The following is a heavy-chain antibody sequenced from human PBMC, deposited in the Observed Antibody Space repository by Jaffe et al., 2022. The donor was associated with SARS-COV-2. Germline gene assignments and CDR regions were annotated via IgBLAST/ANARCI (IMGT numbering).Heavy chain of an antibody. J-gene: IGHJ4*02. CDR3: ARAPLLLWFGELLGPGYFDY. CDR2: ISAYNGNT. CDR1: GYTFTSYG. Sequence: QVQLVQSGAEVKKPGASVKVSCKASGYTFTSYGISWVRQAPGQGLEWMGWISAYNGNTNYAQKLQGRVTMTTDTSTSTAYMELRSLRSDDTAVYYCARAPLLLWFGELLGPGYFDYWGQGTLVTVSS. D-gene: IGHD3-10*01. V-gene: IGHV1-18*01.